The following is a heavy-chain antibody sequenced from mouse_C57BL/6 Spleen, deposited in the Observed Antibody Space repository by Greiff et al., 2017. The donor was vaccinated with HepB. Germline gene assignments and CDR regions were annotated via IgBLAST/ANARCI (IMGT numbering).Heavy chain of an antibody. CDR3: ARQGGVTSYFDY. V-gene: IGHV5-6*01. CDR2: ISSGGSYT. J-gene: IGHJ2*01. D-gene: IGHD2-2*01. Sequence: EVKLMESGGDLVKPGGSLKLSCAASGFTFSSYGMSWVRQTPDKRLEWVATISSGGSYTYYPDSVKGRFTISRDNAKNTLYLQMSSLKSEDTAMYYCARQGGVTSYFDYWGQGTTLTVSS. CDR1: GFTFSSYG.